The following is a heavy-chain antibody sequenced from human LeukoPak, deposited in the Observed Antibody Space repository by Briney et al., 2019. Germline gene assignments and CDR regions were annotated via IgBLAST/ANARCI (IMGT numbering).Heavy chain of an antibody. CDR3: AKSIFTMKDAFDI. CDR1: GFTFDDYA. Sequence: SGGSLRLSCAASGFTFDDYAMHWVRQAPGKGLEWVSGISWNSGSIGYADSVKGRFTISRDNAKNSLYLQMNSLRAEDTALYYCAKSIFTMKDAFDIWGRGTMVTVSS. CDR2: ISWNSGSI. D-gene: IGHD3-22*01. J-gene: IGHJ3*02. V-gene: IGHV3-9*01.